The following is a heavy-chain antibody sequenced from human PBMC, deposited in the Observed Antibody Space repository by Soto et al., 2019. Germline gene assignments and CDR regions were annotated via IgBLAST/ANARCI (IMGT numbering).Heavy chain of an antibody. CDR1: GYTFTSYA. D-gene: IGHD6-19*01. J-gene: IGHJ4*02. Sequence: ASVKVSCKASGYTFTSYAMHWVRQAPGQGLEWMGWINPNSGGTNYAQKFQGWVTMTRDTSISTAYMELSRLRSDDTAVYYCARGSSGWEQPVLYYFDYWGQETLVTVSS. V-gene: IGHV1-2*04. CDR2: INPNSGGT. CDR3: ARGSSGWEQPVLYYFDY.